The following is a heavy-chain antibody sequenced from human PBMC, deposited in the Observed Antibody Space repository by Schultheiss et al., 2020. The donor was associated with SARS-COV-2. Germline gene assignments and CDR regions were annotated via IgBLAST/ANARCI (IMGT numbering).Heavy chain of an antibody. CDR3: ARDDAGATLAFVS. V-gene: IGHV1-69*11. CDR2: IIPILGTT. CDR1: GYTFTSYG. D-gene: IGHD1-1*01. J-gene: IGHJ4*01. Sequence: SVKVSCKASGYTFTSYGVSWVRQAPGQRLEWMGRIIPILGTTSYAERFQGRLTLTSDESTGTAYTAYMEMRSLRVEDTALYFCARDDAGATLAFVSWGQGTLVTVSS.